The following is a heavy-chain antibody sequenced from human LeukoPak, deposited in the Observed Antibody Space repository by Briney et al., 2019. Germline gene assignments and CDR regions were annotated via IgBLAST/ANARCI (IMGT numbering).Heavy chain of an antibody. V-gene: IGHV3-30*02. CDR2: IRYDGSNK. D-gene: IGHD5-12*01. CDR1: AFIFSSYG. CDR3: AKDSVKVTTIRRVPHYMDV. Sequence: GGSLRLSCAASAFIFSSYGMHWVRQPRCKGLEWVAFIRYDGSNKYYADSVKGLFTISRDNSKNAQYLNMNSLRAEDTAVYYCAKDSVKVTTIRRVPHYMDVWGKGTTVTISS. J-gene: IGHJ6*03.